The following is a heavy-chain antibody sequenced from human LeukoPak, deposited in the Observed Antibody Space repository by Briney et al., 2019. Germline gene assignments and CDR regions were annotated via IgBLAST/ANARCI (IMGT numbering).Heavy chain of an antibody. CDR2: INHNGNVN. CDR3: ARGGGLEV. V-gene: IGHV3-7*03. J-gene: IGHJ6*02. CDR1: GFTFSSYW. Sequence: GGSLRLSCAASGFTFSSYWMNWARQAPGKGLEWVASINHNGNVNYYVDSVKGRFTISRDNAKNSLYLQVSNLRAEDTAVYFCARGGGLEVWGQGATVTVSS. D-gene: IGHD3-16*01.